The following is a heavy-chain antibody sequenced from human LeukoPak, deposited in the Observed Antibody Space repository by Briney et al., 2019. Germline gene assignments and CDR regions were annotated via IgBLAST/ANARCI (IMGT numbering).Heavy chain of an antibody. CDR3: AKGTTFDAFDM. Sequence: GGSLRLSCAASGFTFSSYSMNWVRQAPGKGLEWVSSISSSSSYIYYADSVKGRFTISRDNAKNSLYLQMNSLRAEDTALYYCAKGTTFDAFDMWGQGTMVTVSS. J-gene: IGHJ3*02. D-gene: IGHD2/OR15-2a*01. V-gene: IGHV3-21*04. CDR2: ISSSSSYI. CDR1: GFTFSSYS.